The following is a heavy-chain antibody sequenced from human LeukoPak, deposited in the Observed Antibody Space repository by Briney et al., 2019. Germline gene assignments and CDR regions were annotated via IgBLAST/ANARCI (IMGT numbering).Heavy chain of an antibody. Sequence: ASVKVSCKASGYTFTSYYMHWVRQAPGQGLEWMGIINPSGGSTSYPQKFQGRVTITADKSTSTAYMELSSLRSEDTAVYYCARIPYYYDSSGYYYSAFDIWGQGTMVTVSS. CDR2: INPSGGST. J-gene: IGHJ3*02. CDR1: GYTFTSYY. D-gene: IGHD3-22*01. CDR3: ARIPYYYDSSGYYYSAFDI. V-gene: IGHV1-46*01.